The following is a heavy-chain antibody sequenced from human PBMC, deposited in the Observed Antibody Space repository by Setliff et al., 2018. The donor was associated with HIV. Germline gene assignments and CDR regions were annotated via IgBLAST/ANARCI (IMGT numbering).Heavy chain of an antibody. CDR1: GFTFSTYT. CDR2: ISGPSEYI. J-gene: IGHJ3*02. Sequence: GGSLRLSCTASGFTFSTYTMNWVRQAPGRGLEWVASISGPSEYIYYGDSVMGRFTISRDSAKNSLYLQMNSLRAEDTAIYYCTRDLNLSGGEAFDIWGQGTMVTVSS. V-gene: IGHV3-21*01. CDR3: TRDLNLSGGEAFDI. D-gene: IGHD3-16*01.